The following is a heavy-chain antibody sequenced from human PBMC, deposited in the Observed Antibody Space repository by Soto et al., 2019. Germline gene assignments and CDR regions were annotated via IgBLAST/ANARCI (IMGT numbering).Heavy chain of an antibody. V-gene: IGHV4-4*07. CDR3: AREGSYSAYNFAHGIQLWSFDF. J-gene: IGHJ4*02. CDR1: GGSINTFY. D-gene: IGHD5-12*01. Sequence: SETLSLTCTVSGGSINTFYWIWVRQPAGKGLEWIGRIFSSGSTSFNPSLESRVAMSVDTSKNHFSLNLSSVTAADMAVYYCAREGSYSAYNFAHGIQLWSFDFWGQGALVTVSS. CDR2: IFSSGST.